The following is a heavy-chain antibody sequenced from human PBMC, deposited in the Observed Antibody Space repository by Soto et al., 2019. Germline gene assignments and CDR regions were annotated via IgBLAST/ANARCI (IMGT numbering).Heavy chain of an antibody. Sequence: GGSLRLCCAASGFTFSDSYMSWIRPAPGKGLERISYITFSGNTVHYADSLKGRFTISRDNAKNSLYLQMNRLRAEDTAVYYCARVSWREKYGMDVWGQGTTVTAP. CDR3: ARVSWREKYGMDV. CDR1: GFTFSDSY. V-gene: IGHV3-11*01. J-gene: IGHJ6*02. CDR2: ITFSGNTV.